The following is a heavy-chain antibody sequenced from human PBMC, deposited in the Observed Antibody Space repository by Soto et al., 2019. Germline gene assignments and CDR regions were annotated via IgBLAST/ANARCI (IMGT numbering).Heavy chain of an antibody. V-gene: IGHV3-33*01. CDR1: GFTFSSYG. CDR3: ARSEDSSGLTFDI. J-gene: IGHJ3*02. Sequence: GGSLRLSCAASGFTFSSYGMHWVRQAPGKGLEWVAVIWYDGSNKYYADSVKGRFTISRDNSKNTLYLQMNSLRAEDTAVYYCARSEDSSGLTFDIWGQGTMVTVSS. D-gene: IGHD6-19*01. CDR2: IWYDGSNK.